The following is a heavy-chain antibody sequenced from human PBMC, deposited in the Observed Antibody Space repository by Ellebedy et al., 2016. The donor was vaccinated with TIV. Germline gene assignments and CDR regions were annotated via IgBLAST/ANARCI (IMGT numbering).Heavy chain of an antibody. D-gene: IGHD4-17*01. CDR2: IGQDGSDM. CDR3: ATDGSYGDYRSPAHAFVI. J-gene: IGHJ3*02. CDR1: GFSFRSYW. Sequence: GESLKISCAASGFSFRSYWMTWVRQAPGKGLEWVANIGQDGSDMYYVDSVRGRFTISRDNAKNSLYLQMNSLRVEDTSVYYCATDGSYGDYRSPAHAFVIWGQGTMVTVSS. V-gene: IGHV3-7*01.